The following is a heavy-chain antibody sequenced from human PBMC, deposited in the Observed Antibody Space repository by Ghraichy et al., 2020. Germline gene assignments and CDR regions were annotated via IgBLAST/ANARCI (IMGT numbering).Heavy chain of an antibody. CDR2: IIPILGIA. CDR1: GGTFSSYA. CDR3: ARDLYGSGSYFYFDY. J-gene: IGHJ4*02. Sequence: SVKVSCKASGGTFSSYAISWVRQAPGQGLEWMGGIIPILGIANYAQKFQGRVTITADKSTSTAYMELSSLRSEDTAVYYCARDLYGSGSYFYFDYWGQGTLVTVSS. V-gene: IGHV1-69*10. D-gene: IGHD3-10*01.